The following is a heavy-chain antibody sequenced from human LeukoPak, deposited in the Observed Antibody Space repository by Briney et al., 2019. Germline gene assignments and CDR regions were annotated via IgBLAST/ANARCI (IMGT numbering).Heavy chain of an antibody. CDR3: AGGDYFGSGSARRHWFDP. CDR2: IVQDGRET. CDR1: GFTFTHYC. D-gene: IGHD3-10*01. V-gene: IGHV3-7*04. Sequence: AGVSLRLSCAASGFTFTHYCMHWVRQDPGKGLEWVAFIVQDGRETYYVDSVKGRFTISRDNAKNSLYLQMNSLGAEDTAVYYCAGGDYFGSGSARRHWFDPWGQGTLVTVSS. J-gene: IGHJ5*02.